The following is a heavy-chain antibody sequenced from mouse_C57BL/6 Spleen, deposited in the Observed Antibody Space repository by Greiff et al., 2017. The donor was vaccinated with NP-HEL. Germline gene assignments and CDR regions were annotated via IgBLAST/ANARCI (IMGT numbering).Heavy chain of an antibody. CDR1: GYTFTGYW. Sequence: QVQLQQSGAELMKPGASVKLSCKATGYTFTGYWIEWVKQRPGHGLEWIGEILPGSGSTNYNEKFKGKATFTADTSSNTAYMQLSSLTTEDSAIYYCARGALYDGYSYYYAMDYGGQGTSVTVSS. CDR3: ARGALYDGYSYYYAMDY. V-gene: IGHV1-9*01. J-gene: IGHJ4*01. D-gene: IGHD2-3*01. CDR2: ILPGSGST.